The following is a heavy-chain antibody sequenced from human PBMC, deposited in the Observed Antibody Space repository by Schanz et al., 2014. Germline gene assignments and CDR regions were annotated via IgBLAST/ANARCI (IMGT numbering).Heavy chain of an antibody. CDR1: GGSISSGSYY. Sequence: QVQLQESGPGLVKPSQTLSLTCSVSGGSISSGSYYWNWIRQPAGKGLEWIESIYYSGSTYYNPSFKSRVTTSVDPSKNQFSLKLSSVTAADTAVYYCARQFYDILTGYWFPYYFDYWGQGTLVTVSS. CDR2: IYYSGST. D-gene: IGHD3-9*01. CDR3: ARQFYDILTGYWFPYYFDY. J-gene: IGHJ4*02. V-gene: IGHV4-39*01.